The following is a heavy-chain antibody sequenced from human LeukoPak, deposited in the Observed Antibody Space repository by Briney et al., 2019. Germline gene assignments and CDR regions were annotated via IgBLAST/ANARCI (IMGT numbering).Heavy chain of an antibody. Sequence: GGSLRLSCAASGFTVSSNYMSWVRQAPGKGLEWVSVIYSGGSTYYADSVKGRFTISRDNSKNTLYLQMNSLRAEDTAVYYCARDSGDYYDSSGHAFDIWGQGTMVTVSS. J-gene: IGHJ3*02. CDR2: IYSGGST. CDR3: ARDSGDYYDSSGHAFDI. V-gene: IGHV3-53*01. CDR1: GFTVSSNY. D-gene: IGHD3-22*01.